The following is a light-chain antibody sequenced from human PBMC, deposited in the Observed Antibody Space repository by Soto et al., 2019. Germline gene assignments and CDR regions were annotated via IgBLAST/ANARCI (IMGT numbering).Light chain of an antibody. CDR3: AASDDSLSGVV. V-gene: IGLV1-47*01. CDR2: RNS. J-gene: IGLJ2*01. CDR1: SSNIGSNY. Sequence: QSVLTQPPSASGTPGQRVTISCSGSSSNIGSNYVYWYQQLPGTVPQLLIYRNSERPSGVPDRFSGSKSGTSASLAISGLRSEDDSDYYCAASDDSLSGVVFGGGTKLTVL.